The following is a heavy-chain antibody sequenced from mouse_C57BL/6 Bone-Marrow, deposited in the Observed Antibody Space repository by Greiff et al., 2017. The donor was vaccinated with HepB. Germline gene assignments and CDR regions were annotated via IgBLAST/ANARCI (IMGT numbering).Heavy chain of an antibody. CDR2: IRNKANGYTT. CDR1: GFSFPAYY. J-gene: IGHJ3*01. CDR3: ARDSSYGAWFAY. V-gene: IGHV7-3*01. Sequence: EVPVVESGGGLVQPGGSLSLSFAASGFSFPAYYMILVRLPPGKSLEWLGFIRNKANGYTTEYSASVKGRFTISRDNSQSILYLQMNALRAEDSATYYCARDSSYGAWFAYWGQGTLVTVSA. D-gene: IGHD1-1*01.